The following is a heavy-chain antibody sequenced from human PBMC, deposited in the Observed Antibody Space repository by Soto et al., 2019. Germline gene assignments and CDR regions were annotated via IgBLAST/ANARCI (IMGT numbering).Heavy chain of an antibody. V-gene: IGHV1-3*01. CDR1: GYTFTSYA. CDR3: ARSTGEVHFDY. D-gene: IGHD2-2*01. Sequence: ASVKVSFKASGYTFTSYAMHWLRQAPGQRLEWMGWINAGNGNTKYSQKFQGRVTITRDTSASTAYMELSSLRSEDTAVYYCARSTGEVHFDYWGQGTLVTVSS. J-gene: IGHJ4*02. CDR2: INAGNGNT.